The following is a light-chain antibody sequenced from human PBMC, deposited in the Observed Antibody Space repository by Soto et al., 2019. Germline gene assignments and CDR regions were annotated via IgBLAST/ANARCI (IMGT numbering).Light chain of an antibody. Sequence: QSVLTQPPSVSEAPRQRVTISCSGSSSNIGNNAVNWYQQLPGKAPKLLIYYDDLLPSGVSDRFSGSKSGTSASLATSGLQSEDEADYYCAAWDDSLNGVLFGGGTKVTVL. CDR2: YDD. CDR1: SSNIGNNA. V-gene: IGLV1-36*01. J-gene: IGLJ2*01. CDR3: AAWDDSLNGVL.